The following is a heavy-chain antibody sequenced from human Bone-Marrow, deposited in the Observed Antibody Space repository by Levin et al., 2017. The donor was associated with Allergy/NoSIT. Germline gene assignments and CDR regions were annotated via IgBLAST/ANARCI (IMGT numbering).Heavy chain of an antibody. CDR2: INWNGGSI. CDR1: GFRFNDHA. V-gene: IGHV3-9*01. J-gene: IGHJ6*01. Sequence: AGGSLRLSCAASGFRFNDHAMHWVRQVPGKGLEWVSGINWNGGSIGYADFVKGRFTISRDNAKNSLYLEMTSLRAGDTAFYYCTRDIGESYGYYGMDVWGQGTTVTVSS. CDR3: TRDIGESYGYYGMDV. D-gene: IGHD3-16*01.